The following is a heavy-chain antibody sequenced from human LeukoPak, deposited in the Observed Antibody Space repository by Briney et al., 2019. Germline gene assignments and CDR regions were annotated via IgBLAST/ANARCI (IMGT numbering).Heavy chain of an antibody. CDR3: AKSVGATTGGFDY. V-gene: IGHV3-9*03. Sequence: GGSLRLSCAASGFTFDDYAMHWVRQAPGKGLEWVSGITWNSYSMGYADSVKGRFTITRDNAKTSLFLQMNSLRADDVALYYCAKSVGATTGGFDYWGQGTLVTVSS. CDR2: ITWNSYSM. CDR1: GFTFDDYA. J-gene: IGHJ4*02. D-gene: IGHD1-26*01.